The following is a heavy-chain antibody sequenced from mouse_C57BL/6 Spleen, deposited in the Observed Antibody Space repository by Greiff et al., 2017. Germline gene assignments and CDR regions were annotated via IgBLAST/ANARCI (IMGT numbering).Heavy chain of an antibody. Sequence: VQLQQSGPELVKPGASVKISCKASGYTFTDYYMNWVKQSHGKSLEWIGDINPNNGGTSYNQKFKGKATLTVDKSSSTAYMELRSLTSEDSAVYYRARQGYGSSCGDYWGQGTTLTVSS. D-gene: IGHD1-1*01. V-gene: IGHV1-26*01. CDR2: INPNNGGT. J-gene: IGHJ2*01. CDR1: GYTFTDYY. CDR3: ARQGYGSSCGDY.